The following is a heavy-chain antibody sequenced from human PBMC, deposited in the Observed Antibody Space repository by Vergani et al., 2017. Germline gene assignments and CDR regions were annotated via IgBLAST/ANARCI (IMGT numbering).Heavy chain of an antibody. CDR1: GFSLSTSGVG. CDR3: ARTGGYSYGFDY. V-gene: IGHV2-5*01. D-gene: IGHD5-18*01. CDR2: IYWNDDK. J-gene: IGHJ4*02. Sequence: QITLKESGPTLVKPTQTLTLTCTFSGFSLSTSGVGVGWIRQPPGKALEWLALIYWNDDKRYSPSLKSRLTITKDTSKNQVVLTMTNRDPVDTATYYCARTGGYSYGFDYWGQGTLVTVSP.